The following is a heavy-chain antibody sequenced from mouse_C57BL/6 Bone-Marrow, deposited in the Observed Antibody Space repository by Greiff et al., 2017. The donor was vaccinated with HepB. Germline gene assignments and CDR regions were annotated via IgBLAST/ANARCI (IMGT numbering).Heavy chain of an antibody. J-gene: IGHJ1*03. V-gene: IGHV5-9-1*02. CDR2: ISSGGDYI. CDR1: GFTFSSYA. D-gene: IGHD1-1*01. Sequence: EVQGVESGEGLVKPGGSLKLSCAASGFTFSSYAMSWVRQTPEKRLEWVAYISSGGDYIYYADNVKGRFTISRDNARNTLYLQMSRLKSEDTAMYYCTNYDGSSHWYFDVWGTGTTVTVSS. CDR3: TNYDGSSHWYFDV.